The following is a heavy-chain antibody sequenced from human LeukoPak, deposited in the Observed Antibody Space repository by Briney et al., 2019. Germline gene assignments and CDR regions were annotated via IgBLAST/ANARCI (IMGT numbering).Heavy chain of an antibody. CDR1: GFTFSSYG. V-gene: IGHV3-30*02. CDR2: IRYDGSNK. J-gene: IGHJ4*02. Sequence: GGSLRLSCAASGFTFSSYGMHWVRQAPGKGLEWVAFIRYDGSNKYYADSVKGRFTISRDNSKNTLYLQMNSLRAEDTAVYYCAKGPGRVTIFGETRDPDYWGQGTLVTVSS. CDR3: AKGPGRVTIFGETRDPDY. D-gene: IGHD3-3*01.